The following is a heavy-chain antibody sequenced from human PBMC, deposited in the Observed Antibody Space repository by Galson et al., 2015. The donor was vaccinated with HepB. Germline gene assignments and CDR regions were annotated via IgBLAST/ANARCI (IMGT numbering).Heavy chain of an antibody. Sequence: SLRLSCAASGFTFSSYWLSWVRQAPGKGLECVANVKEDGSEKYFVDSVKGRFTISGDNARNSLYLQMNSLRAEDTAVYYCARVRGDLYDPRTYYFDYWGQGTLVTVSS. CDR3: ARVRGDLYDPRTYYFDY. V-gene: IGHV3-7*03. J-gene: IGHJ4*02. CDR2: VKEDGSEK. CDR1: GFTFSSYW. D-gene: IGHD3-10*01.